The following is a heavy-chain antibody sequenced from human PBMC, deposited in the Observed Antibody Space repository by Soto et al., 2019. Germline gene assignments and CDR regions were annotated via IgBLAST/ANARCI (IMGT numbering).Heavy chain of an antibody. J-gene: IGHJ5*02. CDR1: GGSLNSYY. D-gene: IGHD3-22*01. Sequence: SETLSLTCTVSGGSLNSYYWTWIRQSPGKGLEWIGYVSSTGSTNYNPSLKSRLTMSLDTSTNEVSLSLTSVTAADVAVYFCARLSPPRKSYESNPGWFAPWGKGIMVTVS. V-gene: IGHV4-59*01. CDR2: VSSTGST. CDR3: ARLSPPRKSYESNPGWFAP.